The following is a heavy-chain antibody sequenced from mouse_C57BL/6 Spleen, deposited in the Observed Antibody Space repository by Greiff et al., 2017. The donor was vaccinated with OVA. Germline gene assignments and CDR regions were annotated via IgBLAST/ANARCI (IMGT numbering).Heavy chain of an antibody. Sequence: QVQLQQPGAELVKPGASVKMSCKASGYTFTSYCITWVKQRPGQGLEWIGDNYPGSGSTNYNEKFKSKATLTVDTSSSTAYVQLSSLTSEDSAVYYCARSVTTGVAYWGQGTLVTVSA. J-gene: IGHJ3*01. CDR1: GYTFTSYC. CDR2: NYPGSGST. D-gene: IGHD1-1*01. CDR3: ARSVTTGVAY. V-gene: IGHV1-55*01.